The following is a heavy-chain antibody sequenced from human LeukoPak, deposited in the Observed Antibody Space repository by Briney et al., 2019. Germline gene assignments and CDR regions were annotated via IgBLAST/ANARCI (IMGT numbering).Heavy chain of an antibody. CDR1: GFIFSSYS. V-gene: IGHV3-23*01. CDR2: ISSGGGST. D-gene: IGHD3-10*01. Sequence: PGGSLRLSCAASGFIFSSYSMNWVRQAPGKGLEWVSGISSGGGSTYFADSVRGRFIISRDNSKNTLHLQMDSLRVEDTAVYYCAKDPSSGFGDGDAFDIWGQGTTVTVSS. CDR3: AKDPSSGFGDGDAFDI. J-gene: IGHJ3*02.